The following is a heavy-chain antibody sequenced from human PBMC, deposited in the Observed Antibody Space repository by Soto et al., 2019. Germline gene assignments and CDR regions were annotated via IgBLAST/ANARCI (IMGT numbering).Heavy chain of an antibody. CDR3: ASEASGGSWYAGMDV. J-gene: IGHJ6*02. Sequence: GGSLRLSCAASGFNFNSYTINWVRQAPGQRLEWLSSISSSGYIFSTDSVRGRFTISRDNAKNSVYLQINSLRAEDTAVYFCASEASGGSWYAGMDVWGQGTTVTVSS. V-gene: IGHV3-21*01. D-gene: IGHD2-15*01. CDR2: ISSSGYI. CDR1: GFNFNSYT.